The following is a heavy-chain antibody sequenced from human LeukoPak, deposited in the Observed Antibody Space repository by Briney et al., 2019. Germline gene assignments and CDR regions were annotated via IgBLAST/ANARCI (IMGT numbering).Heavy chain of an antibody. Sequence: GRSLRLSCAASGFTFSSYGMNWVRQAPGKGLEWVAIISYDGGNKYYVDSVKGRFTISRDNSKSTLYLQMNSLRAEDTALYYCAKASNGFFDYWGQGTLVTVSS. CDR3: AKASNGFFDY. CDR1: GFTFSSYG. V-gene: IGHV3-30*18. D-gene: IGHD2-8*01. J-gene: IGHJ4*02. CDR2: ISYDGGNK.